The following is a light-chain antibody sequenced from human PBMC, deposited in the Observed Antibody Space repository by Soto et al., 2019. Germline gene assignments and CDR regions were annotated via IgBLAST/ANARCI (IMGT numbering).Light chain of an antibody. CDR1: SSDVGAYNY. CDR2: DVS. Sequence: QSALTQPASVSGSPGQSIAISCTGSSSDVGAYNYVSWYQHHPGKAPKLMVYDVSKRPSGVPDRFSGSKSGNTASLTISGLQAEDEADYYCCSFAGSPYVFGTGTKLTVL. V-gene: IGLV2-11*01. J-gene: IGLJ1*01. CDR3: CSFAGSPYV.